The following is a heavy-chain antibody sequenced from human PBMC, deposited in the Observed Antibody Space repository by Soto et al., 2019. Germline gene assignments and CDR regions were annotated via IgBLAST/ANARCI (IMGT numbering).Heavy chain of an antibody. D-gene: IGHD1-26*01. CDR1: GYSISSSNW. V-gene: IGHV4-28*01. CDR3: ARREIEGPIDY. Sequence: QVQLQESGPGLVKPSDTLSLTCAVSGYSISSSNWWGWIRQPPGKGLEWIGYIYYSGTPYYNPSLQSRVTMSVDTSKTQFSLKLTSVTAVDTAVYYCARREIEGPIDYWGQGTLVTVSS. CDR2: IYYSGTP. J-gene: IGHJ4*02.